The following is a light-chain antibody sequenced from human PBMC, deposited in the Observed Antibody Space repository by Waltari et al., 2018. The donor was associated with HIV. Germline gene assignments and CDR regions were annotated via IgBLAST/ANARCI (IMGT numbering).Light chain of an antibody. CDR2: GAS. CDR1: QTVSTK. J-gene: IGKJ2*01. V-gene: IGKV3-15*01. Sequence: VMTQSPATLSVSPGERDTLSCRASQTVSTKLAWYQQKPGQAPRLLIYGASTRAPGLPARFSGSGSGTEFTLTISNLQSEDSAVYYCQQYNNWPPNTFGQGTKLEIK. CDR3: QQYNNWPPNT.